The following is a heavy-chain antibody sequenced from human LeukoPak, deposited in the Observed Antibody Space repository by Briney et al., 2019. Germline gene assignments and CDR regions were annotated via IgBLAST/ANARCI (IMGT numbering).Heavy chain of an antibody. CDR3: ARDPSISSNRGYFQH. D-gene: IGHD6-13*01. J-gene: IGHJ1*01. V-gene: IGHV3-74*01. CDR2: INSEGSGI. CDR1: GFAFSVFW. Sequence: GGSLRLSCGASGFAFSVFWMHWVRQAPGKGLVWVSRINSEGSGIRYADSVKGRFTISRDNAKNTLYLQMNSLMAEDTAVYYCARDPSISSNRGYFQHWGQGTLVTVSS.